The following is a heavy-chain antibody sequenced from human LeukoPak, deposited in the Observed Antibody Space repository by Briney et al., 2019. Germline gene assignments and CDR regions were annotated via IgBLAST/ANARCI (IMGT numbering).Heavy chain of an antibody. D-gene: IGHD6-13*01. Sequence: PGGSLRLSCAASGFTFSSYEMNWVRQAPGKGLEWVSYISSSGSTIYYADSVKGRFTISRDNAKNSLYLQMNSLRAEDTAVYYCASTAAGCFDYWGQGTLVTVSS. CDR1: GFTFSSYE. CDR2: ISSSGSTI. CDR3: ASTAAGCFDY. J-gene: IGHJ4*02. V-gene: IGHV3-48*03.